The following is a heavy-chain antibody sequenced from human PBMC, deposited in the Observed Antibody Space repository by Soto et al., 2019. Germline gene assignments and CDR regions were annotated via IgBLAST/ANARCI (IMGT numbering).Heavy chain of an antibody. CDR1: GFTFGDYT. V-gene: IGHV3-9*01. CDR2: ISWDSGSI. D-gene: IGHD3-3*01. J-gene: IGHJ4*02. Sequence: SLRLSCAASGFTFGDYTMHWVRQAPGKGLEWVSGISWDSGSIGYADSVKGRFTISRDNAKNSLFLQMNSLREEDTALYYCAKDSQLRFLEGLPSFFDSWGQGTLVTVYS. CDR3: AKDSQLRFLEGLPSFFDS.